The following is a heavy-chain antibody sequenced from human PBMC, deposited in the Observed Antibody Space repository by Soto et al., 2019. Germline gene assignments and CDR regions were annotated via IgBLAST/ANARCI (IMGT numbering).Heavy chain of an antibody. CDR2: IDPSDSYT. CDR3: ASSAVPYSSGWYGGHWFDP. J-gene: IGHJ5*02. V-gene: IGHV5-10-1*01. D-gene: IGHD6-19*01. CDR1: GYSFTSYW. Sequence: LGESLKISCKGSGYSFTSYWISWVRQMPGKGLEWMGRIDPSDSYTNYSPSFQGHVTISADKSISTAYLQWSSLKASDTAMYYCASSAVPYSSGWYGGHWFDPWGQGTQVTVSS.